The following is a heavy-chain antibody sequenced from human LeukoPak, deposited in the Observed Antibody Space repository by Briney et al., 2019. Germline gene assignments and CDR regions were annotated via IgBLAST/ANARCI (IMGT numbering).Heavy chain of an antibody. CDR3: ARRGYSAYDIAY. Sequence: GASVKVSCKASGYTFTTYDINWVRQATGQGLEWMGGINLSSGGTNYAQKFQARVTMTRDTSISTAYMELSRLTSDDTAVYYCARRGYSAYDIAYWGQGTLVTVSS. CDR1: GYTFTTYD. V-gene: IGHV1-2*02. J-gene: IGHJ4*02. D-gene: IGHD5-12*01. CDR2: INLSSGGT.